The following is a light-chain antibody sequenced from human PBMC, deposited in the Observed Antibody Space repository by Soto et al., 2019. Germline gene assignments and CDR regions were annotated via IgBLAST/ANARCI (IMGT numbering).Light chain of an antibody. CDR1: QRVSNY. CDR2: DAS. CDR3: HQHSNWPPYT. V-gene: IGKV3-11*01. Sequence: EIVLTQSPSTLSFSTGERATLSCRASQRVSNYLAWYQQKPGQAPRLLIYDASNMATGIPARFSGSGSGTDVTLTIISLQPADFAVYYYHQHSNWPPYTFGQGTKLEIK. J-gene: IGKJ2*01.